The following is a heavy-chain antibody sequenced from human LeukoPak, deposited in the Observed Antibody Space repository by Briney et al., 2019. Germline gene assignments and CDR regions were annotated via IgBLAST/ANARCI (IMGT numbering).Heavy chain of an antibody. CDR2: AYGDGSSQ. CDR1: GFPFSTYG. D-gene: IGHD3-22*01. CDR3: ATGGTYYYSH. J-gene: IGHJ4*02. Sequence: GGSLRLSCAASGFPFSTYGMHWVRQAPGKGLEWVAVAYGDGSSQYYADSVKGRFTVSKDIAKSTLYAQMNSLRAEDTAVYYCATGGTYYYSHWGQGTLVTVSS. V-gene: IGHV3-33*01.